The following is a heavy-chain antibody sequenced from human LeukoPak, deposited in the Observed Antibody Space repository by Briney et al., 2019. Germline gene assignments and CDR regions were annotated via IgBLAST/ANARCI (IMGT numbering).Heavy chain of an antibody. CDR1: GGTFISYA. CDR2: IIPIFGTA. CDR3: ARVPMVYAIGDQGPPDY. V-gene: IGHV1-69*13. Sequence: ASVKVSCKASGGTFISYAISWVRQAPGQGLEWMGGIIPIFGTANYAQKFQGRVTITADESTSTAYMELSSLRSEDTAVYYCARVPMVYAIGDQGPPDYWGQGTLVTVSS. D-gene: IGHD2-8*01. J-gene: IGHJ4*02.